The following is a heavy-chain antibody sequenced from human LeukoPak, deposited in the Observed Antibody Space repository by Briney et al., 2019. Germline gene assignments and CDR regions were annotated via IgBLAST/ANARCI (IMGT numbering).Heavy chain of an antibody. Sequence: GGSLRLSCVVSGLSFNKDVMSWFRQAPGKGLEWVSSVSPGGVSPNHADSVKGRLTVSRDDSLNTLYLQMNSLRVDDTAVYYCAKRIDIAVVPEAATHQAFDVWGQGTMVTVSS. V-gene: IGHV3-23*01. D-gene: IGHD2-2*01. CDR1: GLSFNKDV. CDR3: AKRIDIAVVPEAATHQAFDV. J-gene: IGHJ3*01. CDR2: VSPGGVSP.